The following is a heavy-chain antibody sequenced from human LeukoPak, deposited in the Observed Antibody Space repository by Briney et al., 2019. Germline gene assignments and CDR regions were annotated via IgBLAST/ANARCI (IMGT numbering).Heavy chain of an antibody. CDR1: GFTFSSYA. D-gene: IGHD4-17*01. CDR3: ARDFRDYGDAFDI. J-gene: IGHJ3*02. V-gene: IGHV3-21*01. Sequence: GGSLRLSCAASGFTFSSYAMSWVRQAPGKGLEWVSSISSSSSYIYYADSVKGRFTISRDNAKNSLYLQMNSLRAEDTAVYYCARDFRDYGDAFDIWGQGTMVTVSS. CDR2: ISSSSSYI.